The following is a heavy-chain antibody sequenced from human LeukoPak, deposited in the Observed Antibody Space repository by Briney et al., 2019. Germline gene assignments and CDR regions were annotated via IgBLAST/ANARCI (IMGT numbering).Heavy chain of an antibody. CDR3: ARARYYGSGSYYTLPYHFDY. CDR2: INHSGST. J-gene: IGHJ4*02. D-gene: IGHD3-10*01. CDR1: GGSINNSY. Sequence: SETLSLTCTVSGGSINNSYCTWIRQPPGKGLEWIGEINHSGSTNYNPSLKSRVTISVDTSKNQFSLKLGSVTAADTAVYYCARARYYGSGSYYTLPYHFDYWGQGTLVTVSS. V-gene: IGHV4-34*01.